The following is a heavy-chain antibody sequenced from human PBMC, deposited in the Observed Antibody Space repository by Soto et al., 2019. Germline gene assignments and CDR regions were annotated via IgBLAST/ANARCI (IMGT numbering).Heavy chain of an antibody. CDR3: ARDEPRGFVPLWFKWYHYYGMDV. CDR1: GYTFTSYG. CDR2: ISAYNGNT. D-gene: IGHD5-18*01. J-gene: IGHJ6*02. V-gene: IGHV1-18*01. Sequence: QVQLVQSGAEVKKPGASVQVSCKASGYTFTSYGISWVRQAPGQGLEWMGWISAYNGNTNYAQKLQGRVTMTPDTSTSTADMDLRSLRSDDTAVYYCARDEPRGFVPLWFKWYHYYGMDVWGQGTTVTVSS.